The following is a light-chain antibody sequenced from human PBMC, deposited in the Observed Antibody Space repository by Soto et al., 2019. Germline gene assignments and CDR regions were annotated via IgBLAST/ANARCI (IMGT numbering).Light chain of an antibody. CDR1: QSISSY. J-gene: IGKJ1*01. V-gene: IGKV1-39*01. CDR3: QQSYSSPPT. CDR2: AAS. Sequence: DIQMTQSPSSLSTSVGDRVTISCRASQSISSYLNWYQQKPGKAPHLLIYAASRLQGGVPSRFSGSGSGTDFTLTISSLQPEDFATYYCQQSYSSPPTFGQGIKVEIK.